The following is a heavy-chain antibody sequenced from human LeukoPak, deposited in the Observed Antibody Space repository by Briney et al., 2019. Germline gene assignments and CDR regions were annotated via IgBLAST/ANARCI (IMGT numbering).Heavy chain of an antibody. V-gene: IGHV4-61*02. D-gene: IGHD2-2*01. Sequence: PSQTLSLTCTVSGGSISSGSYYWSWIRQPAGKGLEWIGRIYTSGSTNYNPSLKSRVTISVDTSKNQFSLKLSSVTAADTAVYYCARDYGAAAAIDYWGQGTLVTVSS. J-gene: IGHJ4*02. CDR2: IYTSGST. CDR3: ARDYGAAAAIDY. CDR1: GGSISSGSYY.